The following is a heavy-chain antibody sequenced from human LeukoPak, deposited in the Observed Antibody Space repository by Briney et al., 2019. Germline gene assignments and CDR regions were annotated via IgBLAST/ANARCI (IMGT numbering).Heavy chain of an antibody. CDR1: GGSISSYY. V-gene: IGHV4-59*01. Sequence: SETLSLTCSVSGGSISSYYWSWTRQPPGKGLEWIGYIYYSGSTNYNPSLKSRVTISVDTSKNQFSLKLSSVTAADTAVYYCARAKGDFWSGYPPNWFDPWGQGTLVTVSS. CDR3: ARAKGDFWSGYPPNWFDP. D-gene: IGHD3-3*01. J-gene: IGHJ5*02. CDR2: IYYSGST.